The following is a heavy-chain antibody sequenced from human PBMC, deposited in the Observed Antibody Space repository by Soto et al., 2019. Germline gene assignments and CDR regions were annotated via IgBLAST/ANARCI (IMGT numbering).Heavy chain of an antibody. Sequence: GGSLRLSCAASGFTFSDYYMSWIRQVPGKGLEWVSAISSGAGTYYVDSVKGRFTISRDNSKNTLYLQMNSLRAEDTAVYYCAKWGSEYSYGLGYWGQGTLVTVSS. J-gene: IGHJ4*02. CDR2: ISSGAGT. D-gene: IGHD5-18*01. CDR3: AKWGSEYSYGLGY. CDR1: GFTFSDYY. V-gene: IGHV3-23*01.